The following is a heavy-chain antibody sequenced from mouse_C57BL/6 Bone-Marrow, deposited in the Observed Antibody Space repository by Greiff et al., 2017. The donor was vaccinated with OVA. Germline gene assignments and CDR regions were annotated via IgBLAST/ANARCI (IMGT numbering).Heavy chain of an antibody. CDR2: IYPRSGNT. CDR3: AREAKAPGFAY. CDR1: GYTFTSYC. V-gene: IGHV1-81*01. J-gene: IGHJ3*01. Sequence: VQLQQSGAELVRPGASVKLSCTASGYTFTSYCISWVKQRPGQGLEWIGYIYPRSGNTYYHETFKGQATLTADKSSSTAYMELRSLTSEDAAVYYCAREAKAPGFAYGGRGKGVTVTA. D-gene: IGHD3-2*02.